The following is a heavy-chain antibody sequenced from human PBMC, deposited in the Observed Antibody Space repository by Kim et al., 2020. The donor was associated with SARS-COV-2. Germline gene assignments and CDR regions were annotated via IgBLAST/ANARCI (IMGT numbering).Heavy chain of an antibody. V-gene: IGHV4-34*01. CDR2: INHSGST. Sequence: SETLSLTCAVYGGSFSGYYWSWIRQPPGKGLEWIGEINHSGSTNYNPSLKSRVTISVDTSKNQFSLKLSAVTAADTAVDYCARTPHSSSWYEDYWGKGT. CDR3: ARTPHSSSWYEDY. D-gene: IGHD6-13*01. CDR1: GGSFSGYY. J-gene: IGHJ4*02.